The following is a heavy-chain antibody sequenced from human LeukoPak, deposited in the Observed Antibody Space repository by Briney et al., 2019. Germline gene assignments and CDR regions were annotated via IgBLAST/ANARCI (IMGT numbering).Heavy chain of an antibody. D-gene: IGHD3-22*01. CDR3: AAYYYDSSGYLG. CDR2: ISYSGST. J-gene: IGHJ4*02. CDR1: GVSLSISGYY. Sequence: PSETLSLTCTVSGVSLSISGYYWGWIRQPPGKGLEWIGSISYSGSTYYNPSLRSRVTISVDTSKNQFSLKLTSVTAADTAVYYCAAYYYDSSGYLGCGQGTLVTVSS. V-gene: IGHV4-39*01.